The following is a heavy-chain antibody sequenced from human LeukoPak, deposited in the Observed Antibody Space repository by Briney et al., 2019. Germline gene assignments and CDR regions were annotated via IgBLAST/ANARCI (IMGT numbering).Heavy chain of an antibody. CDR1: GFTVSSNY. D-gene: IGHD6-19*01. J-gene: IGHJ4*02. V-gene: IGHV3-53*01. CDR2: IYSGGST. Sequence: GGSLRLSCAASGFTVSSNYMSWVRQAPGKGLEWVSVIYSGGSTYYADSVKGRFTISRDNSKNTLYLQMNSLRAEDTAVYYCARGLIAVAGTPFDCWGQGTLVTVSS. CDR3: ARGLIAVAGTPFDC.